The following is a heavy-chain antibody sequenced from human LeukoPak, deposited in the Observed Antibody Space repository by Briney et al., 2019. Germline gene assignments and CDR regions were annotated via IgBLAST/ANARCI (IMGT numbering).Heavy chain of an antibody. CDR3: AKDIGSGSYYDSSGYPWAYFQH. CDR1: GFTFDAYA. J-gene: IGHJ1*01. D-gene: IGHD3-22*01. V-gene: IGHV3-9*01. CDR2: FSWNSGSI. Sequence: PGRSLRLSCAASGFTFDAYAMHWVRQAPGKGLEWVSGFSWNSGSIGYADSVKGRFTISRDNAKNSLYLQMNSLRAEDTALYYCAKDIGSGSYYDSSGYPWAYFQHWGQGTLVTVSS.